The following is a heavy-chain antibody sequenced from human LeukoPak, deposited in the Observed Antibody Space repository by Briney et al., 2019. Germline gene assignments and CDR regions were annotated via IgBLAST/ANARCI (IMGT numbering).Heavy chain of an antibody. CDR1: GYSFTNYW. CDR2: LYPPDSDT. D-gene: IGHD2-21*02. V-gene: IGHV5-51*01. CDR3: ARRAYCGSDCYWGAFDI. J-gene: IGHJ3*02. Sequence: GESLKISCKGSGYSFTNYWIGWVRQMPGKGLECMGILYPPDSDTRYSPSFQGQVTISADKSISTAYLQWSSLKASDTAIYYCARRAYCGSDCYWGAFDIWGQGTTVTVSS.